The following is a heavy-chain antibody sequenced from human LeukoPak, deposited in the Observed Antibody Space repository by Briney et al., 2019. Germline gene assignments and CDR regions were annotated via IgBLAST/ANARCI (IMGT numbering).Heavy chain of an antibody. Sequence: ASVTVSCKVSGYSLSGLSTHWVRQAPGQGLEWMGGFDPGDDETIYAQKFQGRVTMTEDTSTDTAYLELSSLRSEDTAVYFCATEKDLLLDSWGQGTPVTVSS. CDR2: FDPGDDET. CDR1: GYSLSGLS. D-gene: IGHD1-26*01. J-gene: IGHJ5*01. CDR3: ATEKDLLLDS. V-gene: IGHV1-24*01.